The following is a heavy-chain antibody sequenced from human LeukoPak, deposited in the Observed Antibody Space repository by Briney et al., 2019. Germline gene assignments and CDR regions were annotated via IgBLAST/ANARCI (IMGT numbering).Heavy chain of an antibody. CDR2: ISSSSSYI. CDR1: GFTFNTYS. Sequence: KSGGSLRLSCAGSGFTFNTYSMNWVRQAPGKGLEWVSSISSSSSYIYYADSVKGRFTISRDNAKNPLYLQMNSLRAEDTAVYYCARDNILGAGLDYWGQGTLVTVSS. D-gene: IGHD2/OR15-2a*01. V-gene: IGHV3-21*01. CDR3: ARDNILGAGLDY. J-gene: IGHJ4*02.